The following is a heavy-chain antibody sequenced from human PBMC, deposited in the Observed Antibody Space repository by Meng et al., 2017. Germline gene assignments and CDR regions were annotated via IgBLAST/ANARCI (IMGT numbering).Heavy chain of an antibody. V-gene: IGHV3-48*03. J-gene: IGHJ4*02. CDR1: GFTFSSYE. CDR2: ISSSGSTI. CDR3: AKDLGTYYYDSSGYYLMGYFDY. D-gene: IGHD3-22*01. Sequence: GESLKISCAASGFTFSSYEMNWVRQAPGKGLEWVSYISSSGSTIYYADSVKGRFTISRDNSKNTLYLQMNSLRAEDTAVYYCAKDLGTYYYDSSGYYLMGYFDYWGQGTLVTVSS.